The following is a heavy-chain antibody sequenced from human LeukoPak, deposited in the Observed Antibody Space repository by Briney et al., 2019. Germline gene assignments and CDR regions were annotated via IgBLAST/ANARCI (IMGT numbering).Heavy chain of an antibody. Sequence: GGSLRLSCAAPGFTVSGKYMSWVRQAPGKGLEWVSVIYSGGGTYYADSVKGRFTISRDNSRNTLYLQMNSLRAEDTAVYYCARGTTIAAPDYWGQGTLVTVSS. D-gene: IGHD6-6*01. V-gene: IGHV3-53*01. CDR1: GFTVSGKY. CDR2: IYSGGGT. J-gene: IGHJ4*02. CDR3: ARGTTIAAPDY.